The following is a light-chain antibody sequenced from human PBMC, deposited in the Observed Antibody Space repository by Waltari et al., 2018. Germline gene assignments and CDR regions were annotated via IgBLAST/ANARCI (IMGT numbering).Light chain of an antibody. J-gene: IGLJ1*01. Sequence: SSELTQPSSVSVSPGQTARITCPGDMLPKTYTRWFQQKPGQAPVLVLYQDSARPSGIPERFSGSSSGTTVTLTISGAQVEDEADYYCYSTTDNNLGVFGPGTRVTVL. V-gene: IGLV3-27*01. CDR3: YSTTDNNLGV. CDR1: MLPKTY. CDR2: QDS.